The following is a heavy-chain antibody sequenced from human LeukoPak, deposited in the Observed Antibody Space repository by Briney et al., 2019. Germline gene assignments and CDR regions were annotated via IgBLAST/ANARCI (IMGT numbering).Heavy chain of an antibody. CDR2: ISRSGGST. V-gene: IGHV3-64*02. CDR1: GFTFSTFA. CDR3: ARQAAGVVY. J-gene: IGHJ4*02. D-gene: IGHD6-13*01. Sequence: GGSLRLACAASGFTFSTFAMQWVRQAPGEGLEYVSGISRSGGSTYYADSVKGRFTISRDNSKNTLYLQMGSLRAEDMAVYYCARQAAGVVYWGQGTLVTVYS.